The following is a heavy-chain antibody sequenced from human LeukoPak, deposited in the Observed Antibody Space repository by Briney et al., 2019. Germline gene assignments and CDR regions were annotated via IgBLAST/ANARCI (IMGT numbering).Heavy chain of an antibody. J-gene: IGHJ4*02. Sequence: ASVKVSCKASGYTFTGYYMHWVRQAPGQGLEWMGRINPNSGGTKYSQKFQGRVTITRDTSASTAYMELSSLRSEDTAVYYCARGRILYDFWSGYSSNGDYWGQGTLVTVSS. D-gene: IGHD3-3*01. CDR2: INPNSGGT. CDR3: ARGRILYDFWSGYSSNGDY. CDR1: GYTFTGYY. V-gene: IGHV1-2*06.